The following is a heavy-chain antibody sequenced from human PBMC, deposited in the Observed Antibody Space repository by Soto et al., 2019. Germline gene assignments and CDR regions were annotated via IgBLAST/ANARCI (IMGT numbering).Heavy chain of an antibody. J-gene: IGHJ4*02. CDR1: GGSISSYY. V-gene: IGHV4-59*12. CDR2: IYYSGST. Sequence: SETLSLTCTVSGGSISSYYWSWIRQPPGKGLEWIGYIYYSGSTNYNPSLKSRVTISVDTSKNQFSLKLSSVTAADTAVYYCARFWPPPYSDVLRDYTDASDYWGQGTLVTVSS. CDR3: ARFWPPPYSDVLRDYTDASDY. D-gene: IGHD3-9*01.